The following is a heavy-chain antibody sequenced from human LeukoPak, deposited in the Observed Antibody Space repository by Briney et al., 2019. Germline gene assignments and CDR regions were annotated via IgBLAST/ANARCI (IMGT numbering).Heavy chain of an antibody. CDR1: GFTFSRYA. D-gene: IGHD2-21*01. V-gene: IGHV1-24*01. Sequence: SGGSLRLTCAASGFTFSRYAMHWVRQAPGKGLEWMGGFDPEDGETIYAQKFQGRVTMTEDTSTDTAYMELSSLRSEDTAVYYCATGHPSIYSYWGQGTLVTVSS. CDR2: FDPEDGET. CDR3: ATGHPSIYSY. J-gene: IGHJ4*02.